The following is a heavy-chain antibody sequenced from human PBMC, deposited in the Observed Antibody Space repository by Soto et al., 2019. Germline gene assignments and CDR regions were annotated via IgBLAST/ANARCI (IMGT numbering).Heavy chain of an antibody. CDR1: GFTFSSYS. D-gene: IGHD2-15*01. CDR2: ISSSSSYI. Sequence: GGSLRLSCAASGFTFSSYSMNWVRQAPGKGLEWVSSISSSSSYIYYADSVKGRFTISRDNAKNSLYLQMNSLRAEDTAVYYCASVVRSGGSLDYWGQGTLVTVSS. J-gene: IGHJ4*02. V-gene: IGHV3-21*01. CDR3: ASVVRSGGSLDY.